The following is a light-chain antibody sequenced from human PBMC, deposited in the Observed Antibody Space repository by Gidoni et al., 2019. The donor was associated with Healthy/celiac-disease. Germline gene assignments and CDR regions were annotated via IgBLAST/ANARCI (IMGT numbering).Light chain of an antibody. CDR1: SSNIGAGYD. Sequence: SVLTQLPSLSAAPGQRVTISCTGSSSNIGAGYDVHWYQQLPGTAPKLLIYGNSNRPSGVPDRFSGSKSGTSASLAITGLQAEDEADYYCQSYDSSLSGGVFGGGTKLTVL. CDR2: GNS. J-gene: IGLJ2*01. CDR3: QSYDSSLSGGV. V-gene: IGLV1-40*01.